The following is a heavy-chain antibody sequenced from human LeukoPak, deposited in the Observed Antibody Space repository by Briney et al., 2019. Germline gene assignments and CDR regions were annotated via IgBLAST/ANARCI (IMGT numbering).Heavy chain of an antibody. V-gene: IGHV3-23*01. Sequence: GGSLRLSCAASGFTFSNYAMSWVRQAPGKGLEWVSAIGGSGGSTYYADSVKGRFTISRDNSKNTLYLEMNSLRAEDTAVYHCAKYLASRGVFGYRGQGTLVTVSS. CDR3: AKYLASRGVFGY. D-gene: IGHD3-3*02. J-gene: IGHJ4*02. CDR1: GFTFSNYA. CDR2: IGGSGGST.